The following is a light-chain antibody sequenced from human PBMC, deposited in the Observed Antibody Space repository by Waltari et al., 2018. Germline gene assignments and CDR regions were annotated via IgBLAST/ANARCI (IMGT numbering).Light chain of an antibody. Sequence: SFELTQPPSVSVSPGQTANIPCPGDNLGNKSACWYQQKPGQSPVLVMYQDSKRPSGVPERFSGSNSGNTATLTISETQGSDEADYYCQAWDSSTAIFGGGTKLTVL. CDR1: NLGNKS. J-gene: IGLJ2*01. V-gene: IGLV3-1*01. CDR3: QAWDSSTAI. CDR2: QDS.